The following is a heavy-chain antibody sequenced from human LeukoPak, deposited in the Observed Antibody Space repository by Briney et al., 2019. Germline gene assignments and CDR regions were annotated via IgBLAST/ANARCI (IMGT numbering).Heavy chain of an antibody. CDR1: GSTFSDYS. CDR2: ITSSAI. J-gene: IGHJ4*02. Sequence: PGGSLRLSCAASGSTFSDYSLAWIRQAPGKGLEWVSFITSSAIYYADSVEGRFTISRDSAKSSLFLHMNSLRAEDTAVYYCARDKAVAGTRGYFEYWGQGTPVTVSS. V-gene: IGHV3-11*01. CDR3: ARDKAVAGTRGYFEY. D-gene: IGHD6-13*01.